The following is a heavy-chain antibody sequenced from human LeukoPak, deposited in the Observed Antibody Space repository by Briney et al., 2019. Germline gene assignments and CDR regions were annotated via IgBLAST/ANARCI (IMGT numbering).Heavy chain of an antibody. J-gene: IGHJ4*02. CDR2: INTDGSST. CDR1: GFTFSSYW. Sequence: GGSLRLSCAASGFTFSSYWMHWVRQASGKGLVWVSRINTDGSSTSYADSVKGRFTISRDNAKNTLYLQMNSLRAEDTAVYYCARGALYYDFWSGYLTPDYWGQGTLVTVSS. V-gene: IGHV3-74*01. D-gene: IGHD3-3*01. CDR3: ARGALYYDFWSGYLTPDY.